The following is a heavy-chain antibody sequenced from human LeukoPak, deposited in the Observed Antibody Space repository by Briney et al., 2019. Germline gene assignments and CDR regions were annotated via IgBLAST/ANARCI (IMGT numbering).Heavy chain of an antibody. Sequence: PGGSLRLSCAASGFTFSSYWMSWVRQAPGKGLEWVANIKQDESEKYYVDSVKGRFTISRDNSKNTLYLQMNSLRAEDTAVYYCASPYYYDSSGYFSLLRYYYYYMDVWGKGTTVTVSS. CDR1: GFTFSSYW. D-gene: IGHD3-22*01. CDR2: IKQDESEK. V-gene: IGHV3-7*01. J-gene: IGHJ6*03. CDR3: ASPYYYDSSGYFSLLRYYYYYMDV.